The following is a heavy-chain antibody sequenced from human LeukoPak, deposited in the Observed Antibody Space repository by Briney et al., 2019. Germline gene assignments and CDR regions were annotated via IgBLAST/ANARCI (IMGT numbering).Heavy chain of an antibody. D-gene: IGHD2-2*01. V-gene: IGHV4-39*02. CDR3: AREKVPAAMKNPLETPYFDY. Sequence: SETLSLTCTVSGGSISSSSYYWGWIRQPPGKGLEWIGSIYYGGSTYYNPSLKSRVTISVDTSKNQFSLKLSSVTAADTAVYYCAREKVPAAMKNPLETPYFDYWGQGTLVTVSS. CDR1: GGSISSSSYY. CDR2: IYYGGST. J-gene: IGHJ4*02.